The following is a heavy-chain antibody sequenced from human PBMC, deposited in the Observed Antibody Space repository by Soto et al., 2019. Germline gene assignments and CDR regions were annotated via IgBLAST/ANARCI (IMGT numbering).Heavy chain of an antibody. CDR1: GYSFTSYW. CDR3: ARGRMVDCSSTSCYYYYGMDV. Sequence: PGESLKISCKGSGYSFTSYWISWVRQMPGKGLEWMGRIDPSDSYTNYSPSFQGHVTISADKSISTAYLQWSSLKASDTAMYYCARGRMVDCSSTSCYYYYGMDVWGQGTTVTVS. D-gene: IGHD2-2*01. CDR2: IDPSDSYT. V-gene: IGHV5-10-1*01. J-gene: IGHJ6*02.